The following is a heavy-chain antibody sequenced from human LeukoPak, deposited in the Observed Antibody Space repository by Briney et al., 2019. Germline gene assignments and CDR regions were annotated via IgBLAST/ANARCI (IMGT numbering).Heavy chain of an antibody. Sequence: PSETLSLTCAVYGGSLSGYYWSWIRQPPGTGLEWIGEINHSGSTRYNPSLKSRVTISVDTSKSQLSLKLGSVTAADTAVYYCARADLNRIVVAPAVPTQYKWFVPWGQGTLVTVSS. D-gene: IGHD2-2*01. V-gene: IGHV4-34*01. J-gene: IGHJ5*02. CDR2: INHSGST. CDR1: GGSLSGYY. CDR3: ARADLNRIVVAPAVPTQYKWFVP.